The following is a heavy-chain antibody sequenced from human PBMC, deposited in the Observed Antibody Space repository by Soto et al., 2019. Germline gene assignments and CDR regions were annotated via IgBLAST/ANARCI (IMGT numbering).Heavy chain of an antibody. CDR3: ARGDYGDYHSYYYGMAV. J-gene: IGHJ6*02. V-gene: IGHV1-69*01. CDR2: IIPISGTT. Sequence: QVQLVQSGAEVKKPGSSVKVSCKASGGSFNSDAINWVRQAPGQGLEGMGGIIPISGTTNYAQKFQGRVTITADESTGTAYMDVSSLRSEDTAIYYCARGDYGDYHSYYYGMAVWGQGTTVTVSS. D-gene: IGHD4-17*01. CDR1: GGSFNSDA.